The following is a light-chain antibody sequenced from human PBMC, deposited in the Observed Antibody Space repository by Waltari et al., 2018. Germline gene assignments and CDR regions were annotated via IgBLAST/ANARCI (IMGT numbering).Light chain of an antibody. J-gene: IGLJ2*01. V-gene: IGLV3-21*04. CDR2: YDS. CDR3: LVWHSTIDHQGV. CDR1: NIGSKS. Sequence: SYVVTQSPSVSVAPGETARITCGGDNIGSKSVHWYQQRPGQAPVLGISYDSDRPSGTPEGFSGSNSGNTATLTSSWVEAEDEADYYCLVWHSTIDHQGVFGGGTKLTVL.